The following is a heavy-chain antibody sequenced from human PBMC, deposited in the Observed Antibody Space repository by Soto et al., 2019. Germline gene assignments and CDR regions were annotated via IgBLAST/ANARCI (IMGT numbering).Heavy chain of an antibody. CDR3: AKDLGAATGIFDY. CDR2: ISGSGENT. D-gene: IGHD3-16*01. Sequence: GGSLRLSCAASGFTFSSYAMSWVRQAPGRGLEWVSGISGSGENTYYADPMKGRFTISRDNSKNTLYLQMSGLRAEDTALYYCAKDLGAATGIFDYWGQGSLVTVSS. J-gene: IGHJ4*02. V-gene: IGHV3-23*01. CDR1: GFTFSSYA.